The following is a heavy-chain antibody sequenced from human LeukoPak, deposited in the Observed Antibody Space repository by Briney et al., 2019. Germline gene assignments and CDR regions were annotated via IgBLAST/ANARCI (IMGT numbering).Heavy chain of an antibody. J-gene: IGHJ4*02. CDR3: ARLAPVAHSGDYLGYFDY. V-gene: IGHV4-59*08. D-gene: IGHD4-17*01. Sequence: SETLSLTCTVSGGSMTNYHWTWVRQYPGKGLEWFGYVYYTGSVNYNPSLKSRVTILVDSSKTHFSLNLSSVTAADTAVYYCARLAPVAHSGDYLGYFDYWGQGVLVTVSS. CDR2: VYYTGSV. CDR1: GGSMTNYH.